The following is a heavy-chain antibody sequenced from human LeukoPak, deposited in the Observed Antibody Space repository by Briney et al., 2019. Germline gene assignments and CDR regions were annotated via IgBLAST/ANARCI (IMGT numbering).Heavy chain of an antibody. D-gene: IGHD1-26*01. J-gene: IGHJ4*02. CDR2: ISGSGAGT. V-gene: IGHV3-23*01. CDR3: AKKYSGTYYFDY. CDR1: GFTFSSYA. Sequence: GGSLRLSCAASGFTFSSYAMSWVRQAPGKGLEWVSAISGSGAGTYYADSVKGRFTISRDNPKNTLYLQINSLRVEDTAVYYCAKKYSGTYYFDYWGQGTLVTVSS.